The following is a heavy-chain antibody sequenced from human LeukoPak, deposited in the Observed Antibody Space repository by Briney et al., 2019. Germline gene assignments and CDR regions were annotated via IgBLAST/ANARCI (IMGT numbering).Heavy chain of an antibody. V-gene: IGHV4-4*02. CDR1: GGSITSSHW. CDR2: IYYSGST. CDR3: AKLVRGAFDI. J-gene: IGHJ3*02. Sequence: SGTLSLTCAVSGGSITSSHWWSWARQPPGKGLEWIGYIYYSGSTNYNPSLKSRVTISVDTSKNQFSLKLSSVTAADTAVYYCAKLVRGAFDIWGQGTMVTVSS. D-gene: IGHD6-6*01.